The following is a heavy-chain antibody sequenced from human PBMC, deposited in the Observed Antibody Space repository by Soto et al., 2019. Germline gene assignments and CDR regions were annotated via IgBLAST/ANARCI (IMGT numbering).Heavy chain of an antibody. Sequence: GGSLRLSCAASGFTFSSYSMNWVRQAPGKGLEWVSSISSSSSYIYYADSVKGRFTISRDNAKNSLYLQMNSLRAEDTAVYYCARPRVHSIVGATTSAFDIWGQGTMVTVSS. V-gene: IGHV3-21*01. J-gene: IGHJ3*02. CDR1: GFTFSSYS. CDR2: ISSSSSYI. D-gene: IGHD1-26*01. CDR3: ARPRVHSIVGATTSAFDI.